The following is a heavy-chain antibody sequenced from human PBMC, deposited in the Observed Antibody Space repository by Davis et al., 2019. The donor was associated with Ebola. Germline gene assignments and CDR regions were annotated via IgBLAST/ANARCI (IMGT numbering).Heavy chain of an antibody. CDR2: INHSGST. Sequence: MPSETLSLTCAVYGGSFSGYYWSWIRQPPGKGLEWIGEINHSGSTNYNPSLKSRVTISVDKSKNQFSLKLSSVTAADTAVYYCARMYSSGWYGDVDYWGQGTLVTVSS. CDR1: GGSFSGYY. D-gene: IGHD6-19*01. J-gene: IGHJ4*02. CDR3: ARMYSSGWYGDVDY. V-gene: IGHV4-34*01.